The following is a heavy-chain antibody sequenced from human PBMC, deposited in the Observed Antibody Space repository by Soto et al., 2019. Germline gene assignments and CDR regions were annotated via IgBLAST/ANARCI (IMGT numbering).Heavy chain of an antibody. CDR2: IYYSGST. D-gene: IGHD2-15*01. V-gene: IGHV4-59*08. Sequence: SETLSLTCTVSGGSISSYYWSWIRQPPGEGREWIGYIYYSGSTNYNPSLKSRVTISVDTSKNQFSLKLSSVTAADTAVYYCASCLVVAAILDAFDIWGQGTMVTVSS. CDR3: ASCLVVAAILDAFDI. CDR1: GGSISSYY. J-gene: IGHJ3*02.